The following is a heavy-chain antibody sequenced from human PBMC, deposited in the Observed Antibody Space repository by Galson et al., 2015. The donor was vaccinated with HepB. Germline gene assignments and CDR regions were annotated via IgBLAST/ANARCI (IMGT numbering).Heavy chain of an antibody. D-gene: IGHD3-16*01. V-gene: IGHV2-70*11. J-gene: IGHJ3*02. CDR2: IDWDDDK. Sequence: PALVKPTQTLTLTCTFSGFSLSTSGMCVSWIRQPPGKALEWLARIDWDDDKYYSTSLKTRLTISKDTSKNQVVLTMTNMDPVDTATYYCARTTTRIDYVWAAGAFDIWGQGTMVTVSS. CDR1: GFSLSTSGMC. CDR3: ARTTTRIDYVWAAGAFDI.